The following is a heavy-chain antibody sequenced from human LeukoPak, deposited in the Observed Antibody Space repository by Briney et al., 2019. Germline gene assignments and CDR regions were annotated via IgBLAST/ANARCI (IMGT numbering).Heavy chain of an antibody. V-gene: IGHV4-4*07. Sequence: SETLSLTCTVSGGSISSYYWSWIRQPAGKGLEWIGRIYTSGSTNYNPSLKSPVTMSVDTSKNQFSLKLSSVTAADTAVYYCARDHCSGGSCYFPLDYWGQGTLVTVSS. CDR1: GGSISSYY. CDR3: ARDHCSGGSCYFPLDY. J-gene: IGHJ4*02. D-gene: IGHD2-15*01. CDR2: IYTSGST.